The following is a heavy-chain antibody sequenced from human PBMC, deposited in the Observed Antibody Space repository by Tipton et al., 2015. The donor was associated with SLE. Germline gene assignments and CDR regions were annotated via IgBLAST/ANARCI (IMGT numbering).Heavy chain of an antibody. CDR2: IYYSGST. CDR1: GGSISSYY. CDR3: ARDLTPRLDPGWYFDY. D-gene: IGHD3-16*01. J-gene: IGHJ4*02. V-gene: IGHV4-59*01. Sequence: TLSLTCTVSGGSISSYYWSWIRQPPGKGLEWIGYIYYSGSTNYNPSLKSRVTISVDTSKNQFSLKLSSVTAEDTAVYYCARDLTPRLDPGWYFDYWGQGTLVTVSS.